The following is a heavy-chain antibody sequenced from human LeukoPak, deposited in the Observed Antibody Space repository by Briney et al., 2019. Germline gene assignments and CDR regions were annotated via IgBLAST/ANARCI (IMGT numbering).Heavy chain of an antibody. D-gene: IGHD6-13*01. CDR2: IYYSGST. CDR3: ARRGIAAAGTIDY. CDR1: GGSISSSSYY. J-gene: IGHJ4*02. V-gene: IGHV4-39*01. Sequence: PSETLSLTCTVSGGSISSSSYYWGWIRQPPGTGLEWIGSIYYSGSTYYNPSLKSRVTISVDTSKNQFSLKLSSVTAADTAVYYCARRGIAAAGTIDYWGQGTLVTVSS.